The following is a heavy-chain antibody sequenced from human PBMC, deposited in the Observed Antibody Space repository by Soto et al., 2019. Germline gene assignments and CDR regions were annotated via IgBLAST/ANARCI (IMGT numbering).Heavy chain of an antibody. V-gene: IGHV4-30-4*01. CDR3: ASHYGDYVPGWFDP. Sequence: QVQLQESGPGLVKPSQTLSLTCSVSGASISTSDYDWNWIRQPPGKGLEWIGYILYSGSTFYNPSLKRRVTISLDTSKNQFSLKLSSVTAADTAVYYCASHYGDYVPGWFDPWGQGTVVTVSS. D-gene: IGHD4-17*01. CDR1: GASISTSDYD. J-gene: IGHJ5*02. CDR2: ILYSGST.